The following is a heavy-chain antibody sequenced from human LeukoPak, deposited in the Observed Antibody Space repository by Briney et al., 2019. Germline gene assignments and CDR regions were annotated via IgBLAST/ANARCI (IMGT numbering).Heavy chain of an antibody. V-gene: IGHV1-8*01. D-gene: IGHD3-3*01. CDR1: GYTFTSYD. J-gene: IGHJ6*03. Sequence: GASVKVSCKASGYTFTSYDINWVRQATGQGLEWMGWMNPNSGNTGYAQKFQGRVTMTRNTSISTAYMELSSLRSEDTAVYYCARGNTIFGVVSHMDVRGKGTTVTVSS. CDR2: MNPNSGNT. CDR3: ARGNTIFGVVSHMDV.